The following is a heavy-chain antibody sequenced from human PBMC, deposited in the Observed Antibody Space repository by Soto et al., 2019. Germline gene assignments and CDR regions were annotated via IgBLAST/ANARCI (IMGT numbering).Heavy chain of an antibody. CDR1: GYKFTAYY. Sequence: ASVKVSCKASGYKFTAYYMHWVRQAPGQGLEWMGWINPGSGATSYAKTFQGRVTMTRDKSINTVYMEVSRLRPADTAVYYCARLSKGYCRYTSGDSWLDPWGQGTLDTVSS. D-gene: IGHD6-19*01. CDR3: ARLSKGYCRYTSGDSWLDP. CDR2: INPGSGAT. V-gene: IGHV1-2*02. J-gene: IGHJ5*02.